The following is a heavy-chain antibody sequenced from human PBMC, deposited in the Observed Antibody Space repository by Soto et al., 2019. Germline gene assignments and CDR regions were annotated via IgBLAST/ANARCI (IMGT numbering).Heavy chain of an antibody. CDR3: ARDSDYYDSSARGFDY. V-gene: IGHV1-46*01. D-gene: IGHD3-22*01. J-gene: IGHJ4*02. Sequence: GASVKVSCKASGYTFTSYYMHWVRQAPGQGLEWMGIINPSGGSTSYAQKFQGRVTMTRDTSTSTVYMELSSLRSEDTAVYYCARDSDYYDSSARGFDYWGQGTLVTVSS. CDR1: GYTFTSYY. CDR2: INPSGGST.